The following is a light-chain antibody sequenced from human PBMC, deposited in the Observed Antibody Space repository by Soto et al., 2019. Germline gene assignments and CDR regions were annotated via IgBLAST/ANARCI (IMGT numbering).Light chain of an antibody. Sequence: DIQMTQSPASVSASVGDRVTITCRASQGISSWLAWYQQKPGKAPKLLIYGASSLQSGVPSRLSGSGSGTDFNHTISSRQPEEFATYYCQQANSVPPPRTFGGGTKVEIK. J-gene: IGKJ4*01. CDR3: QQANSVPPPRT. CDR1: QGISSW. CDR2: GAS. V-gene: IGKV1-12*01.